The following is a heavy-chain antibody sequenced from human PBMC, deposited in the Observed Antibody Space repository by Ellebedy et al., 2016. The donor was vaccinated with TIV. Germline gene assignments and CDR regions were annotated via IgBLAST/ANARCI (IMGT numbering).Heavy chain of an antibody. J-gene: IGHJ6*02. D-gene: IGHD2-15*01. V-gene: IGHV5-51*01. CDR3: ARPGYCSGGSCYGMDV. CDR2: IYPGDSDT. Sequence: GESLKISXKGSGYSFTSYWIGWVRQMPGKGLEWMGIIYPGDSDTRYSPSFQGQVTISADKSISTAYLQWSSLKASDTAMYYCARPGYCSGGSCYGMDVWGQGTTVTVSS. CDR1: GYSFTSYW.